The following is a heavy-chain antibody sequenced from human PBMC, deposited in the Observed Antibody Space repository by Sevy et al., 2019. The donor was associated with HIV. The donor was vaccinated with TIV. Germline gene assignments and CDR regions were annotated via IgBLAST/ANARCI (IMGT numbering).Heavy chain of an antibody. V-gene: IGHV3-11*01. D-gene: IGHD5-12*01. CDR2: ISGSGGNI. CDR3: ARDPVRDARGLLTYFYFDL. J-gene: IGHJ2*01. Sequence: GGSLRLSCAASEFTISDYSDYHMAWIRQAPGKGLECIAYISGSGGNIYYADSVRGRFIISRDNAKKSLYLHMNSLRTEDTAVYYCARDPVRDARGLLTYFYFDLWGRGTPVTVSS. CDR1: EFTISDYSDYH.